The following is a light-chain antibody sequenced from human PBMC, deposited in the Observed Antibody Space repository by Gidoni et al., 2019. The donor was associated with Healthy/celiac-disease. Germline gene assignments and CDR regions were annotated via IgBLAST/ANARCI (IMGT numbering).Light chain of an antibody. CDR3: QQYNSYSPT. J-gene: IGKJ1*01. Sequence: DIQMTQSPSTLSASVGDRVTITCRASQSISSWLAWYQQKPGKAPKLLIYKASSLESGVPSRFSGSGSGTEFTLTISSLQPDDFATYYCQQYNSYSPTFXQXTKVEIK. CDR1: QSISSW. CDR2: KAS. V-gene: IGKV1-5*03.